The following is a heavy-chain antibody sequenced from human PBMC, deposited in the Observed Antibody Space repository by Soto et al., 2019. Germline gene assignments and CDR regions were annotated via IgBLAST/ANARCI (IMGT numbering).Heavy chain of an antibody. D-gene: IGHD3-9*01. CDR2: IYYSGST. CDR3: ASARYFDWLLPDY. CDR1: GGSISSYY. Sequence: PLETLSLTCTVSGGSISSYYWSWIRQPPGKGLEWIGYIYYSGSTNYNPSLKSRVTISVDTSKNQFSLKLSSVTAADTAVYYCASARYFDWLLPDYWGQGTLVTVSS. J-gene: IGHJ4*02. V-gene: IGHV4-59*01.